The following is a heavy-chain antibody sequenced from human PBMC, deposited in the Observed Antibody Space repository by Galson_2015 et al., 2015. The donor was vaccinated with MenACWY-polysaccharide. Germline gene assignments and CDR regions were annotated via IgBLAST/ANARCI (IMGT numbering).Heavy chain of an antibody. J-gene: IGHJ4*02. Sequence: SLRLSCAASGFTFSSYWMSWVRQAPGKGLEWVANIKQDESEKYYVDSVKGRFTISRDNAKNSLYLEMNSLRAEDTAVNYCARAWEVPPAHYFDHWGQGRLVIVSS. D-gene: IGHD2-2*01. V-gene: IGHV3-7*03. CDR1: GFTFSSYW. CDR2: IKQDESEK. CDR3: ARAWEVPPAHYFDH.